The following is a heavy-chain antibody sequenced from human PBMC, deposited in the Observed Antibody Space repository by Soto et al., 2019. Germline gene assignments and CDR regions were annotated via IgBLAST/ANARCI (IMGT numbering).Heavy chain of an antibody. J-gene: IGHJ6*02. V-gene: IGHV4-34*01. D-gene: IGHD3-16*02. CDR2: INHSGST. CDR3: ARRYNYYDMDV. CDR1: GGSFSDYY. Sequence: QVQLQQWGAGLLKPSETLSLNCAVYGGSFSDYYWTCIRQPPGKGLAWIGEINHSGSTNYNPSLKRRVTISVDTSKNQFSLKLSSVTAADTAVYYCARRYNYYDMDVWGQGTTVTVSS.